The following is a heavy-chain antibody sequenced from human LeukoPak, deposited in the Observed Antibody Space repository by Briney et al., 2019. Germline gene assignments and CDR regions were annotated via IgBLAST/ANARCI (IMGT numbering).Heavy chain of an antibody. CDR2: INHSGST. J-gene: IGHJ6*03. D-gene: IGHD6-13*01. CDR1: GGSFSGYY. V-gene: IGHV4-34*01. CDR3: ASAPIAAAGTYYYMDV. Sequence: SETLSLTCAVYGGSFSGYYWSWIRQPPGKGLEWIGEINHSGSTNYNPSLKSRVTISVDTSKNQFSLKLSSVYAANTAVYYCASAPIAAAGTYYYMDVWGKGTTVTVSS.